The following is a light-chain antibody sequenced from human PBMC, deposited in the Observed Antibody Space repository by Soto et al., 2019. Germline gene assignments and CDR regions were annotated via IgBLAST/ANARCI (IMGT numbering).Light chain of an antibody. V-gene: IGKV3-15*01. Sequence: EIVMTQSPATLSVSPGERATLSCRASQSVSSNLAWYQQKPGQAPRLLIYGASTRATGIPARFSGSGSGTEFTLTISSLQSEDFADYYCQQYNNWLWTLGQGTKVEIK. CDR2: GAS. CDR3: QQYNNWLWT. J-gene: IGKJ1*01. CDR1: QSVSSN.